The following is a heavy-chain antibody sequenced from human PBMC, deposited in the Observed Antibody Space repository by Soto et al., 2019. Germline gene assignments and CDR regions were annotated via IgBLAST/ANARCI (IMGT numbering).Heavy chain of an antibody. CDR2: ISGSGGTT. CDR3: AKGGDYGSGLFDP. V-gene: IGHV3-23*01. J-gene: IGHJ5*02. Sequence: EVQLLESGGGLVQPGGSLRLSCAASGFTFSRYAMSWVRQAPGEGLEWVSAISGSGGTTYYADSVKGRFTISRDNSKNAVYRQMNSLRAEATAVYYCAKGGDYGSGLFDPWGQGTLVTVSS. D-gene: IGHD3-10*01. CDR1: GFTFSRYA.